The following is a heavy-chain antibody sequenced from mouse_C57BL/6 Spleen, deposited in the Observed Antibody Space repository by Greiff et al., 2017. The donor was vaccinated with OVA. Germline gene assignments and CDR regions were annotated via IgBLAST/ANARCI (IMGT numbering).Heavy chain of an antibody. J-gene: IGHJ2*01. D-gene: IGHD2-5*01. Sequence: EVQLQQSGPGLVKPSQSLSLTCSVTGYSITSGYYWNWIRQFPGNQLEWMGYISYDGSNNYNPSLKNRISITRDTSKNQFFLKLNSVTTEDTATYYCARESNYYFDYWGQGTTLTVSS. V-gene: IGHV3-6*01. CDR3: ARESNYYFDY. CDR2: ISYDGSN. CDR1: GYSITSGYY.